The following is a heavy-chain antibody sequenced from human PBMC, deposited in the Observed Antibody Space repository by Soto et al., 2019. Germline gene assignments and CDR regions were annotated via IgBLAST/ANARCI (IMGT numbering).Heavy chain of an antibody. Sequence: GGSLRLSCGAAAFTFSSSWMAWVRQAPGKGLEWVATINEDGSEKEYVDSVKGRFTISRDNAKKSLYLQMNTLRVEDTALYFCARDPFFGAFDSWGQGTMVNVSS. CDR3: ARDPFFGAFDS. CDR2: INEDGSEK. CDR1: AFTFSSSW. D-gene: IGHD3-16*01. J-gene: IGHJ3*02. V-gene: IGHV3-7*01.